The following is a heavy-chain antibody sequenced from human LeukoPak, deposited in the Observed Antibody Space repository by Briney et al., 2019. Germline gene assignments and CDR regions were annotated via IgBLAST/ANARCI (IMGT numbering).Heavy chain of an antibody. J-gene: IGHJ4*02. CDR3: ARESITMVRGVSTELNY. D-gene: IGHD3-10*01. CDR1: GGSISSSSYY. CDR2: IYYSGST. Sequence: SETLSLTCTVSGGSISSSSYYWGWIRQPPGKGLEWIGSIYYSGSTYYNPSLKSRVTISVDTSKNQFSLKLSSVTAADTAVYYCARESITMVRGVSTELNYWGQGTLVTVSS. V-gene: IGHV4-39*07.